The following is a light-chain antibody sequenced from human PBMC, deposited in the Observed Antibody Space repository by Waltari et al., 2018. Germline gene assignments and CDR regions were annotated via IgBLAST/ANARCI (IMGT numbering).Light chain of an antibody. CDR2: SVS. CDR3: CSYAGSYTWV. J-gene: IGLJ3*02. CDR1: RNDIGSYNY. Sequence: QSALTHPRSVSGPPGQSVTISCTRTRNDIGSYNYVSWYQHHPGTAPKFIIFSVSTRPSGIPDRFAGSKSGKTASLTISGLQADDEADYYCCSYAGSYTWVFGGGTKLTVL. V-gene: IGLV2-11*01.